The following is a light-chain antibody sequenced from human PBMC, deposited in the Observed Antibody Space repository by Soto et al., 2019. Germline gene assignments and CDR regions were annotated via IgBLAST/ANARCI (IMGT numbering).Light chain of an antibody. CDR1: QGISSY. V-gene: IGKV1-9*01. CDR3: QQRNSYQIT. Sequence: DIKLTQSPSFLTASVGDRVAITCRASQGISSYLAWYQQKPGKAPNLLIHTASTLQSGVPSRFSGSGSGTEFTLTISSLQPEDFATYYCQQRNSYQITFGQGTRLEIK. J-gene: IGKJ5*01. CDR2: TAS.